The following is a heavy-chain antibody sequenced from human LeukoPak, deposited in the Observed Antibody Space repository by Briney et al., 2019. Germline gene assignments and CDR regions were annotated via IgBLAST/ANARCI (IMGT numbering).Heavy chain of an antibody. CDR3: ARQVDYYDSSGYHHYYGMDV. CDR1: GYSLTSYW. J-gene: IGHJ6*02. CDR2: IYPGDSDP. Sequence: GESLKISCKGSGYSLTSYWIGWVRQMPGKGLEWMGIIYPGDSDPTYSPSFQGQVTISADKSISTAFLQWSSLEASDTAMYYCARQVDYYDSSGYHHYYGMDVWGQGTTVTVSS. V-gene: IGHV5-51*01. D-gene: IGHD3-22*01.